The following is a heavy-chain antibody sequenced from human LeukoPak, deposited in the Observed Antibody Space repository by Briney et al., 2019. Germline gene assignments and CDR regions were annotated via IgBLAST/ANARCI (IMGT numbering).Heavy chain of an antibody. Sequence: SETLSLTCTVSGGSISSSSYYWGWIRQPPGKGLEWIGRIYTSGSTNYNPSLKSRVTMSVDTSKNQFSLKLSSVTAADTAVYYCARGAYYYGSGKIFDYWGQGTLVTVSS. CDR2: IYTSGST. CDR3: ARGAYYYGSGKIFDY. J-gene: IGHJ4*02. CDR1: GGSISSSSYY. V-gene: IGHV4-61*05. D-gene: IGHD3-10*01.